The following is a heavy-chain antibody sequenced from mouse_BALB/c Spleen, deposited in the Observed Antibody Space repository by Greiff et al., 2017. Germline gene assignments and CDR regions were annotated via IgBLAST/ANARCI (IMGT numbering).Heavy chain of an antibody. D-gene: IGHD2-3*01. Sequence: EVNVVESGGGLVQPGGSRKLSCAASGFTFSDYGMAWVRQAPGKGPEWVAFISNLAYSIYYADTVTGRFTISRENAKNTLYLEMSSLRSEDTAMYYCARLYDGYYFDYWGQGTTLTVSS. CDR3: ARLYDGYYFDY. CDR1: GFTFSDYG. CDR2: ISNLAYSI. V-gene: IGHV5-15*02. J-gene: IGHJ2*01.